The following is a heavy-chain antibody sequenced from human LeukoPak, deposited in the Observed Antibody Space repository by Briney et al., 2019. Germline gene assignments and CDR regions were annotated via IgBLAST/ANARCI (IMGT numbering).Heavy chain of an antibody. CDR2: VYHTGST. D-gene: IGHD4-17*01. V-gene: IGHV4-38-2*02. J-gene: IGHJ5*02. CDR3: TRDTGTTGEVKFDP. Sequence: SPSETLSLTCTVSGNSISSGYYWAWIRQPPGKGLEWIGSVYHTGSTYYNPSLKSRVTISVDTSKNQFSLNLMSVTAADTAVYYCTRDTGTTGEVKFDPWGQGTLVTVSS. CDR1: GNSISSGYY.